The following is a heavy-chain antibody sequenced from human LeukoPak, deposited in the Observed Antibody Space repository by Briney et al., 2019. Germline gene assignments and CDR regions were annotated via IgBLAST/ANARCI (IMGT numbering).Heavy chain of an antibody. CDR3: ARDLVVVAATPDY. Sequence: GGSLRLSCAASGFTFSSYWMSWVRQAPGKGLDWVANIKQDGSEKYYVDSVKGRFTISRDNAKNSLYLQMNSLRAEDTAVYYCARDLVVVAATPDYWGQGTLVTVSS. CDR2: IKQDGSEK. J-gene: IGHJ4*02. V-gene: IGHV3-7*01. CDR1: GFTFSSYW. D-gene: IGHD2-15*01.